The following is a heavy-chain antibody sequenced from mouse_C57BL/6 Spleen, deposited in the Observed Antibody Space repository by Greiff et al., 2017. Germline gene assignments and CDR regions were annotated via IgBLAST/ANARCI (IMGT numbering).Heavy chain of an antibody. CDR3: ARGYYGYDWFAY. CDR1: GYTFTDYN. D-gene: IGHD2-2*01. J-gene: IGHJ3*01. Sequence: EVQLQQSGPELVKPGASVQMSCKASGYTFTDYNMHWVKQSHGKSLEWIGYINPNNGGTSYNQKFKGKATLTVNKSSSTAYMELRSLTSADSAVYYCARGYYGYDWFAYWGQGTLVTVSA. CDR2: INPNNGGT. V-gene: IGHV1-22*01.